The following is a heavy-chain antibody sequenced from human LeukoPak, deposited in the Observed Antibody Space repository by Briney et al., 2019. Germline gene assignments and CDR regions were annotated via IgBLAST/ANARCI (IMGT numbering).Heavy chain of an antibody. D-gene: IGHD6-13*01. CDR3: AKLMQGQQDYYFDY. J-gene: IGHJ4*02. V-gene: IGHV3-23*01. CDR2: ISGSGGTT. Sequence: GGSLRLSCAASGFTFSSYGMSWVRQASGKGLEWVSGISGSGGTTYYADSVKGRFTISRDNSKNTLYLQMNSLRAEDTAVYCCAKLMQGQQDYYFDYWGQGTLVTVSS. CDR1: GFTFSSYG.